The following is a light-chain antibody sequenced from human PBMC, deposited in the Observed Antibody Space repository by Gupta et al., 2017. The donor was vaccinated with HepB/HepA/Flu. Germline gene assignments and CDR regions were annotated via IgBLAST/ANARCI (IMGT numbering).Light chain of an antibody. CDR3: SSETSSSTPHV. V-gene: IGLV2-14*01. CDR2: DVS. CDR1: SSDVGGYNY. J-gene: IGLJ1*01. Sequence: QSALTQPASVSGSPGQSITTSCTGTSSDVGGYNYVSWYQQPPGKAPKLMIYDVSNRPSGVSDRFSGSKSGNTASLTISWLQAEEEADYYCSSETSSSTPHVFGTGTKVTVL.